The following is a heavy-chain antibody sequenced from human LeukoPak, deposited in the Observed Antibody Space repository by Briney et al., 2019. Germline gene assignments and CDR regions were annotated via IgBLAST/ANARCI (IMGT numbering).Heavy chain of an antibody. J-gene: IGHJ5*02. CDR2: MNPNSGNT. V-gene: IGHV1-8*03. CDR3: ARDLGSGYSSSWYRLGNNWFDP. Sequence: ASVKVSCKASGYTFTSYDINWVRQATGQGLEWMGWMNPNSGNTGYAQKFQGRVTITRNTSISTAYMELSSLRSEDTAVYYCARDLGSGYSSSWYRLGNNWFDPWGQGTLVTVSS. CDR1: GYTFTSYD. D-gene: IGHD6-13*01.